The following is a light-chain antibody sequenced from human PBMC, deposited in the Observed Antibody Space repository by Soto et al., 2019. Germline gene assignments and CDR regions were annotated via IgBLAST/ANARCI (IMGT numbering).Light chain of an antibody. CDR3: QQLNSYLPIT. Sequence: IQLTQSPSSLSASLGDRVTITCRASQGISSYLAWYQQKPGKAPKLLIYAASTLQSGVPSRFSGSGSGTDFTLTISSLQPEDFATYYCQQLNSYLPITFGQGTRLEI. CDR1: QGISSY. CDR2: AAS. V-gene: IGKV1-9*01. J-gene: IGKJ5*01.